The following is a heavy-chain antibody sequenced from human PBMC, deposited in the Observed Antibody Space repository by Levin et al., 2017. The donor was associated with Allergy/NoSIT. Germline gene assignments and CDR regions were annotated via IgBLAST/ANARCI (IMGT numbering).Heavy chain of an antibody. Sequence: GSLRLSCAVYGGSFSGYFWSWIRQPPGKGLEWIGEINHSGSTKYNPSLKSRVTTSVDTSKNQFSLKLSSVTAADTAVYYCARGTPYCTGGACYDYFDYWGQGTLVTVSS. CDR2: INHSGST. CDR1: GGSFSGYF. CDR3: ARGTPYCTGGACYDYFDY. J-gene: IGHJ4*02. V-gene: IGHV4-34*01. D-gene: IGHD2-8*02.